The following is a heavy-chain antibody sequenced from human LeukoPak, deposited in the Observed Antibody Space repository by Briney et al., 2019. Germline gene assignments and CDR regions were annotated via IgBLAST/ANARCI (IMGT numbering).Heavy chain of an antibody. CDR3: ARGDVDLSAFDI. Sequence: SETLSLTCTVSGYSISSGYYWGWIRQPPGKGLEWIGSIYHSGSTYYNPSLKSRVTISVDTSKNQFSLKLSSVTAADTAVYYCARGDVDLSAFDIWGQGTMVTVSS. CDR1: GYSISSGYY. V-gene: IGHV4-38-2*02. CDR2: IYHSGST. J-gene: IGHJ3*02. D-gene: IGHD5-12*01.